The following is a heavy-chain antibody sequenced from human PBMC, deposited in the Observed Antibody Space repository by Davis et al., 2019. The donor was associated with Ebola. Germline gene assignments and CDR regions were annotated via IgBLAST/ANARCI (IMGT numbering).Heavy chain of an antibody. V-gene: IGHV3-23*03. CDR1: GFIFKNYA. J-gene: IGHJ4*02. D-gene: IGHD6-19*01. CDR2: ISASSST. Sequence: PGGSLRLSCAASGFIFKNYAMQWVRQAPGKGLEWVSGISASSSTDYADSVKGRFSIFRDNSKNTLFLQMNSLTAEDTAVYYGVTRGYSSGWPDYWGQGTLVTVSS. CDR3: VTRGYSSGWPDY.